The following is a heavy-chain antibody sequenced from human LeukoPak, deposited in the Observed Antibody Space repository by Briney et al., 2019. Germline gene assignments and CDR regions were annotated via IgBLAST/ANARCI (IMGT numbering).Heavy chain of an antibody. CDR1: GGSISSGGYY. V-gene: IGHV4-31*03. CDR3: ARSATSGYFLFTF. J-gene: IGHJ4*02. CDR2: IYYSGST. Sequence: PSETLSLTCTVSGGSISSGGYYWSWLRQHPGQGLEWIGYIYYSGSTYYNPSLKSRLTISVDTSKNQFSLKLSSVTAADTAVYYCARSATSGYFLFTFWGQGTLVTVSS. D-gene: IGHD3-22*01.